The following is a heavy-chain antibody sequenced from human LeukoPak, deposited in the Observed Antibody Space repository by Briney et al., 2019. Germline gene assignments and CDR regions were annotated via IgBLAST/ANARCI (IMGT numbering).Heavy chain of an antibody. CDR2: INPKTGVT. CDR3: ARPPTVTRGWFDP. D-gene: IGHD4-17*01. V-gene: IGHV1-2*02. J-gene: IGHJ5*02. Sequence: ASVKVSCKASGYTFTDYYLHWVRQAPGHGLEWMGWINPKTGVTKYAQNFQGRVTMTRDTSINTAYMEVSRLRSDDTAVYYCARPPTVTRGWFDPWGQGTLVTVSS. CDR1: GYTFTDYY.